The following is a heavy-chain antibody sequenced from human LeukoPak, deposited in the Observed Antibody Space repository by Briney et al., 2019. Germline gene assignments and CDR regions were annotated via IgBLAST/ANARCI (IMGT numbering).Heavy chain of an antibody. CDR1: GFTFSSYG. V-gene: IGHV3-33*01. CDR3: ASRTEDDGLDI. J-gene: IGHJ3*02. D-gene: IGHD4-17*01. CDR2: IWYDGSNK. Sequence: GGSLRLSCAASGFTFSSYGMHWVRQAPGKGLEWVAVIWYDGSNKYYADSVKGRFTISRDNSKNTLYLQMNSLRAEDTAVYYCASRTEDDGLDIWGQGTMVTVSS.